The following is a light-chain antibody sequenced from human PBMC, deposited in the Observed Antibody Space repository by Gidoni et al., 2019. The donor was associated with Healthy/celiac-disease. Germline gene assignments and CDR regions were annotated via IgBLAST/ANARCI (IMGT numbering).Light chain of an antibody. V-gene: IGLV3-1*01. Sequence: SYELTQPPSVSVSPGHTASITCSGDKLGDKYACWYQQKPGQSPVLVIYQDSKRPSGIPERFSGSNSGNTATLTISGTQAMDEADYYCQAWDSSNVVFGGGTKLTVL. J-gene: IGLJ2*01. CDR3: QAWDSSNVV. CDR2: QDS. CDR1: KLGDKY.